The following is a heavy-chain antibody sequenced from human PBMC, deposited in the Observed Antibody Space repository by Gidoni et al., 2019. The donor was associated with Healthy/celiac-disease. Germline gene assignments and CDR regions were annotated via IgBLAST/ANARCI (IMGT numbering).Heavy chain of an antibody. J-gene: IGHJ5*02. D-gene: IGHD3-22*01. CDR3: ARQHHYYDRGNWFDP. V-gene: IGHV5-10-1*03. Sequence: EVQLVQSGAEVKKPGASLRISCKGSGYSFTSYWISWVRQMPGKGLEWMGRIDPSDSYTNYSPSFQGHVTISADKSISTAYLQWSSLKASDTAMYYCARQHHYYDRGNWFDPWGQGTLVTVSS. CDR1: GYSFTSYW. CDR2: IDPSDSYT.